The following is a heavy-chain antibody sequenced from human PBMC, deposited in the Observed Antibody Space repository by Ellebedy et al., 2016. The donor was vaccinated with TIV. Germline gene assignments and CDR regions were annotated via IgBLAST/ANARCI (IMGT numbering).Heavy chain of an antibody. CDR2: ISGSGGST. J-gene: IGHJ6*02. CDR3: AKGHSSGYRDPYGMDV. CDR1: GFTFSSYA. V-gene: IGHV3-23*01. Sequence: GESLKISCAASGFTFSSYAMSWVRQAPGKGLEWVSAISGSGGSTYYADSVKGRFTISRDNSKNTLYLQMNSLRAEDTAVYYCAKGHSSGYRDPYGMDVWGQGTTVTVSS. D-gene: IGHD3-22*01.